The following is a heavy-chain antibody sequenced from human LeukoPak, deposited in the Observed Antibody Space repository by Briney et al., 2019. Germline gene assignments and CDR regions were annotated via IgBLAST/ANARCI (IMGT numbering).Heavy chain of an antibody. CDR3: ARVRIVGAIYDY. J-gene: IGHJ4*02. V-gene: IGHV1-2*02. CDR2: INPNSGGT. D-gene: IGHD1-26*01. CDR1: GYTFTGYY. Sequence: ASVKVSCKASGYTFTGYYMHWVRQAPGQGLEWMGWINPNSGGTNYAQKFQGRVTMTRDTSISTAYMELSRLRSDDTAVYYCARVRIVGAIYDYWGQGTLVTVSS.